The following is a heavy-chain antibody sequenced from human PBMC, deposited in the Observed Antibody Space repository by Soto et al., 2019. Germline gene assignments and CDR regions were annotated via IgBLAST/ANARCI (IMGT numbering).Heavy chain of an antibody. CDR1: GFTFSNYA. V-gene: IGHV3-23*01. CDR2: ISATGRDT. J-gene: IGHJ4*02. D-gene: IGHD6-19*01. CDR3: AKGKTSGWYYFDY. Sequence: PGGSLRLSCAASGFTFSNYAMSWVRQVPGKGLEWVSGISATGRDTYYADSVKDRFTISRDSSKNTLYLQMNSLRAEDTAIYYCAKGKTSGWYYFDYWGQGTLVTVSS.